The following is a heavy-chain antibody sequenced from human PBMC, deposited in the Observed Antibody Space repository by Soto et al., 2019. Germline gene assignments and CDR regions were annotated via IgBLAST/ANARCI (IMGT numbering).Heavy chain of an antibody. V-gene: IGHV1-69*12. CDR3: ARFPCIAAAGHEGWFDP. CDR1: GGTFSSYA. CDR2: IIPIFGTA. Sequence: QVQLVQSGAEVKKPGSSVKVSCKASGGTFSSYAISWVRQAPGQGLEWMGGIIPIFGTANYAQKFQGRVTITADESTSTAYMELSSLRSEDTAVYYCARFPCIAAAGHEGWFDPWGQGTLVTVSS. J-gene: IGHJ5*02. D-gene: IGHD6-13*01.